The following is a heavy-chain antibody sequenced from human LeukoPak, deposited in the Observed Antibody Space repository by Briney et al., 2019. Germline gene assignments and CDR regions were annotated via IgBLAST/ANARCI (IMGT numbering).Heavy chain of an antibody. CDR1: GFTFRGSG. J-gene: IGHJ4*02. Sequence: GGALRLSWAASGFTFRGSGMELVRQASGEGAGWVGRIRGKAKNYATLYAGAGKGRFTMSRDDSKNTADLQMNGRRADATAVYYCTRLLEAGLYGDSFDCWGQGTLVTASS. V-gene: IGHV3-73*01. D-gene: IGHD4-17*01. CDR3: TRLLEAGLYGDSFDC. CDR2: IRGKAKNYAT.